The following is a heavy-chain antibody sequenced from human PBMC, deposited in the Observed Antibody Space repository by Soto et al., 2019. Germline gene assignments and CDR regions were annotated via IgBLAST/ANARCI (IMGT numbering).Heavy chain of an antibody. D-gene: IGHD3-10*01. Sequence: SERMFLSCIVSGRLVSSYYGGWIRPPQGKGLEWIGYIYYIGSTNYTPSLKSRVTISVDTSKNQFSLKLSSVTAADTAVYYCARFDYYGSGRLIFFDYWGQGTLVTVSS. CDR1: GRLVSSYY. CDR3: ARFDYYGSGRLIFFDY. J-gene: IGHJ4*02. V-gene: IGHV4-59*02. CDR2: IYYIGST.